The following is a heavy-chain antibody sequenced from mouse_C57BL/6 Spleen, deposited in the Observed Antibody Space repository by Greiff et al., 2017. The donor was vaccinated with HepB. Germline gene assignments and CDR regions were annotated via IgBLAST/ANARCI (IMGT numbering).Heavy chain of an antibody. V-gene: IGHV2-9*02. CDR3: ARSKYLARY. CDR2: IWAGGST. D-gene: IGHD5-1*01. Sequence: QVQLKESGPGLVAPSQSLSITCTVYGYSLTRYGVHWVRQPPGKGLEWLGLIWAGGSTNYNWALMSRLSISIDNSKSLVVIIMNSLQTDDTALYYCARSKYLARYWGEGTALIVSS. J-gene: IGHJ2*01. CDR1: GYSLTRYG.